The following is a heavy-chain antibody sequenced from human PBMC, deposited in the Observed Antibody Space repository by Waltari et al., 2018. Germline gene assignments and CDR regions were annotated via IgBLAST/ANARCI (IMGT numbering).Heavy chain of an antibody. CDR3: AKDGSFVVVPEAMFDYYMDV. Sequence: QMQLVESGGGVVQPGGSLRLTCAASGFTFSSYGIHWFRQAPGKGLEGVAFIRYDGSNAYYADSVKGRFTISRDNSKNTLSLHMNSLRPEDTAVYYCAKDGSFVVVPEAMFDYYMDVWGKGTTVSVSS. J-gene: IGHJ6*03. V-gene: IGHV3-30*02. D-gene: IGHD2-2*01. CDR2: IRYDGSNA. CDR1: GFTFSSYG.